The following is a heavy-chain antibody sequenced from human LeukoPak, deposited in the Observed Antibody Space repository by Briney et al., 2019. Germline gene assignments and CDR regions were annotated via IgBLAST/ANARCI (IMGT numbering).Heavy chain of an antibody. CDR3: ALLGSKLLWRIDY. J-gene: IGHJ4*02. CDR1: GFTFGSYG. V-gene: IGHV3-30*02. Sequence: GGSLRLSCAASGFTFGSYGLHWVRQAPGKGLQWVAFIRYDGSDKYYADSVKGRFNISRDNSENTLYLLMNSLRGEDTAIYYCALLGSKLLWRIDYWGQGTLVTVSS. D-gene: IGHD3-10*01. CDR2: IRYDGSDK.